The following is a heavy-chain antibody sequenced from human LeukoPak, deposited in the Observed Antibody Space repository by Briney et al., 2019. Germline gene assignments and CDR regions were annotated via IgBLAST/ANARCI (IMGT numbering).Heavy chain of an antibody. CDR1: GGTFSSYA. Sequence: GASVKVSCKASGGTFSSYAISWVRQAPGQGLEWMGGIIPIFGTANYAQKFQGRVTITADESTSTAYMELSSLRSEDTAVYYCATLRKGYCSGGSCPRGYWFDPWGQGTLVTVSS. CDR2: IIPIFGTA. CDR3: ATLRKGYCSGGSCPRGYWFDP. J-gene: IGHJ5*02. V-gene: IGHV1-69*13. D-gene: IGHD2-15*01.